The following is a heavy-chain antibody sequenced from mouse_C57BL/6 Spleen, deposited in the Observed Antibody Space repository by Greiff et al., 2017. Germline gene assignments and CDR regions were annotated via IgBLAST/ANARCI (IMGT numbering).Heavy chain of an antibody. Sequence: QVQLKQPGAELVRPGSSVKLSCKASGYTFTSYWMHWVKQRPIQGLEWIGNIDPSDSETHYNQKFKDKATLTVDKSSSTAYMQLSSLTSEDSAVYYCARQITTVVSYFDYWGQGTTLTVSS. J-gene: IGHJ2*01. CDR2: IDPSDSET. CDR1: GYTFTSYW. V-gene: IGHV1-52*01. CDR3: ARQITTVVSYFDY. D-gene: IGHD1-1*01.